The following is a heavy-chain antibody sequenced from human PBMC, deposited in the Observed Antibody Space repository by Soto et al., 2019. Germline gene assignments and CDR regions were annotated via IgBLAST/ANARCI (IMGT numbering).Heavy chain of an antibody. D-gene: IGHD6-6*01. CDR3: ARGSSSYYDYGMDV. CDR1: GDSISRGGYS. Sequence: QLQLQESGSGLVRPSQTLSLTCAVSGDSISRGGYSWTWIRQPPGKALEWIGNIYDSGSTSYNPSPRSRVPISVDPSKNHFSLRLTSVTAADTAVYFCARGSSSYYDYGMDVGGQGTTVTVSS. V-gene: IGHV4-30-2*01. J-gene: IGHJ6*02. CDR2: IYDSGST.